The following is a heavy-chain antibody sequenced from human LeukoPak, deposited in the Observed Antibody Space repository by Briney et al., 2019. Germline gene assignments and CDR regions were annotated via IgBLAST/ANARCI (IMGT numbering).Heavy chain of an antibody. CDR2: IRSKTNNYTT. D-gene: IGHD4-17*01. CDR3: TSPNIARNGDYPDY. V-gene: IGHV3-73*01. CDR1: GFTFSGSA. Sequence: PGGSLRLSCAASGFTFSGSAMHWVRQASGKGLEWVGRIRSKTNNYTTTYAASVKGRFTISRDDSKNTAYLQMNSLKTEDTAVYYCTSPNIARNGDYPDYWGQGTLVTVSS. J-gene: IGHJ4*02.